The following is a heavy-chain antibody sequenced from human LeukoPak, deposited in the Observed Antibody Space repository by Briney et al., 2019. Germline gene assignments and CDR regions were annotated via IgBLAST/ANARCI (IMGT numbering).Heavy chain of an antibody. Sequence: ASVTVSCKASGYTFTSYAMHWVRQAPGQRLEWMGWINAGNGNTKYSQKFQGRVTITRDTSASTAYMELSSLRSEDTAVYYCARDPKGIAAVDYWGQGTLVTVSS. CDR3: ARDPKGIAAVDY. CDR1: GYTFTSYA. V-gene: IGHV1-3*01. CDR2: INAGNGNT. D-gene: IGHD6-13*01. J-gene: IGHJ4*02.